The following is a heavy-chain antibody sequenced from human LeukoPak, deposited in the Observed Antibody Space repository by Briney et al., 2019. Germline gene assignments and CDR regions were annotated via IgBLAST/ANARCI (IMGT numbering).Heavy chain of an antibody. D-gene: IGHD3-22*01. CDR3: ARGRGYYDSSGSFFGY. CDR2: INHSGST. Sequence: SETLSLTCAVYGGSFSGYYWSWIRQPPGKGLEWIGEINHSGSTNYNPSLKSRVTISVDTSKNQFSLKLSSVTAADMAVYYCARGRGYYDSSGSFFGYWGQGTLVTVSS. V-gene: IGHV4-34*01. CDR1: GGSFSGYY. J-gene: IGHJ4*02.